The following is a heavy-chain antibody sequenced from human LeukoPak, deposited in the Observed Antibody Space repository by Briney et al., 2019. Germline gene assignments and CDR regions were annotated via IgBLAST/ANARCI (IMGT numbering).Heavy chain of an antibody. Sequence: SQTLCLTCAVYGGSCDDYYCSWLRQPPGKGLEWIGEIHPSGIFYYNSSLLSRVTISIDTSKSQFSLRLTSVTAADTAFYYCARGRDRSKAGDHWGQGSLVTVSS. CDR2: IHPSGIF. J-gene: IGHJ4*02. CDR1: GGSCDDYY. V-gene: IGHV4-34*01. CDR3: ARGRDRSKAGDH. D-gene: IGHD5-24*01.